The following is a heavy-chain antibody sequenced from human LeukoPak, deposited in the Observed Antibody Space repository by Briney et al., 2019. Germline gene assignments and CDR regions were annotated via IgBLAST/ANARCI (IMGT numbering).Heavy chain of an antibody. J-gene: IGHJ5*02. D-gene: IGHD6-6*01. CDR1: GYSFRSGYF. V-gene: IGHV4-38-2*01. Sequence: PSETLSLTCGVSGYSFRSGYFWAWIRPPPGKGLELIGCMSYDGSTHYNPSLHSLVTISGDTSKYKFSQTLSPLPAAITSVYPCARASIAGVGNETPSYWFDAWGQGTLVTVSS. CDR2: MSYDGST. CDR3: ARASIAGVGNETPSYWFDA.